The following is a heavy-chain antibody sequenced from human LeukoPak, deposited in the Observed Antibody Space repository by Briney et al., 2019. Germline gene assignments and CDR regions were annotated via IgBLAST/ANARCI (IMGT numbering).Heavy chain of an antibody. J-gene: IGHJ4*02. CDR3: ARNAGYSSRVGYFDY. V-gene: IGHV3-23*01. CDR1: GFTFSSYA. D-gene: IGHD6-13*01. Sequence: GGSLRLSCAASGFTFSSYAMSWVRQAPGKGLEWVSAISGSGGSTYYADSVKGRFTISRDNSKNTLYLQMNSLRAEDTAVYYCARNAGYSSRVGYFDYWGQGTLVTVSS. CDR2: ISGSGGST.